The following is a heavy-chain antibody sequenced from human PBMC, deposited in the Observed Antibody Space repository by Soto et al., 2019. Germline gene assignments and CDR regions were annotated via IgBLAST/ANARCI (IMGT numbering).Heavy chain of an antibody. CDR1: GDSISSYY. J-gene: IGHJ4*02. CDR3: ALRSMAVVPEY. V-gene: IGHV4-59*01. D-gene: IGHD2-15*01. CDR2: LYYGRSA. Sequence: QVQLQESGPGLVKPSETLSLTCAVSGDSISSYYCMWIRQPPGKGLESIGYLYYGRSANYNPSLKSRVPLSVDTSTNECPLTLSSMTAADTAVYYCALRSMAVVPEYWGQGTLVTVS.